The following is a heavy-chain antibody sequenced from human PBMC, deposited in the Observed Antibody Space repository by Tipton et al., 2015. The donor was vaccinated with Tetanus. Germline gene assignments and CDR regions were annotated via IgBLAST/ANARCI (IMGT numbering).Heavy chain of an antibody. J-gene: IGHJ4*02. CDR3: ARATANSAFDF. V-gene: IGHV1-2*02. Sequence: QSGAEVKKPGASVKVSCTASGYTFTGNYIHWVRQVPGQRLEWMAWINPNSGGTDFARKFQDRVTVTRDTSISTAYMELSGLRSDDTAVYFCARATANSAFDFWGQGTRVIVSS. CDR1: GYTFTGNY. D-gene: IGHD2-21*02. CDR2: INPNSGGT.